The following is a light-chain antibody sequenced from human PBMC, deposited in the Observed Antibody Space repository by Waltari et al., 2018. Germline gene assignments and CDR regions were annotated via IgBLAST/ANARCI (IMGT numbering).Light chain of an antibody. V-gene: IGKV1-5*03. CDR3: QQYHSYPLT. J-gene: IGKJ4*01. CDR2: KAS. Sequence: DIQMTQSPSTLSASVGDKVTITCRASQSINSWLAWYQQKLGKAPNLLIYKASSLESGVPSRFSGSGSGTEFTLTISSLQPDDFATYYCQQYHSYPLTFGGGTKVEIK. CDR1: QSINSW.